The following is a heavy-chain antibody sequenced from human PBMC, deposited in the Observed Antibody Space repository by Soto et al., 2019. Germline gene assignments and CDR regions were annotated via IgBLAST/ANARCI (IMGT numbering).Heavy chain of an antibody. Sequence: PGGSLRLSCAASGFTFSSYGMHWVSQAPGKGLEWVAVISYDGSNKYYADSVKGRFTISRDNSKNTLYLQMNSLRAEDTAVYYCAKGPGVPWNLSRSAIDYWGQGTLVTVSS. D-gene: IGHD1-1*01. V-gene: IGHV3-30*18. CDR2: ISYDGSNK. CDR1: GFTFSSYG. J-gene: IGHJ4*02. CDR3: AKGPGVPWNLSRSAIDY.